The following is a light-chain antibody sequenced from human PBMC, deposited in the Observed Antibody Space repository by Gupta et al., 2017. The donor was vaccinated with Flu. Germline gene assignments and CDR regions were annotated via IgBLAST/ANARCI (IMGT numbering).Light chain of an antibody. J-gene: IGKJ1*01. CDR2: GAS. CDR3: QQLRT. V-gene: IGKV3-20*01. CDR1: QSVSSSY. Sequence: SLSPGERATLSCRASQSVSSSYLAWYQQKPGQAPRLLIYGASSRATGIPDRFSGSGSGTDFTLTISRLEPEDFAVYYCQQLRTFGQGTKVEIK.